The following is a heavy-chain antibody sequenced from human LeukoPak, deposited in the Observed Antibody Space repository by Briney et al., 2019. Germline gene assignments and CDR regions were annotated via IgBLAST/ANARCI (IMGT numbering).Heavy chain of an antibody. CDR3: ARGEVVPAASHAFDI. J-gene: IGHJ3*02. V-gene: IGHV1-69*13. Sequence: SVKVSCKASAGTFSSYAISWVRQAPGQGLEWMGGIIPIFGTANYAQKFYGRVTITADESTSTAYMELSSVRSEDTGVYYCARGEVVPAASHAFDIWGQGTMVTVSA. CDR1: AGTFSSYA. D-gene: IGHD2-2*01. CDR2: IIPIFGTA.